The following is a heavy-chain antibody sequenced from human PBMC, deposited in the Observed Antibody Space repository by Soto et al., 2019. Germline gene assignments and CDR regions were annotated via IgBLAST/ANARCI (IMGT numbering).Heavy chain of an antibody. CDR3: ARSQYGDSTSRKFFDY. J-gene: IGHJ4*02. D-gene: IGHD4-17*01. V-gene: IGHV2-26*01. Sequence: QVTLKESGPVLVKPTETLTLTCTVSGFSLSNARMGVSWIRQPPGKALEWLAHIFSNDEKSYSTSLKSRLTISKDTSKSQVVLTMTNMDPLDTATYYCARSQYGDSTSRKFFDYWGQGTLVTVSS. CDR2: IFSNDEK. CDR1: GFSLSNARMG.